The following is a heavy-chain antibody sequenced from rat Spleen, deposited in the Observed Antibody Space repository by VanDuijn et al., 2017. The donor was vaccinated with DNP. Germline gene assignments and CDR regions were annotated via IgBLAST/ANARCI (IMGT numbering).Heavy chain of an antibody. CDR2: IWAGGST. CDR1: GFSLTSNG. V-gene: IGHV2-72*01. Sequence: QVQLEESGPGLMQPSETLSLTCTVSGFSLTSNGVGWVRQPLGKGLVWMGTIWAGGSTNYNSAVQSRLSISRDTSKSQVFLKMNSLQPEDTGTYCCARAFNYGSYYFDYWGQGVMVTVSS. CDR3: ARAFNYGSYYFDY. D-gene: IGHD1-3*01. J-gene: IGHJ2*01.